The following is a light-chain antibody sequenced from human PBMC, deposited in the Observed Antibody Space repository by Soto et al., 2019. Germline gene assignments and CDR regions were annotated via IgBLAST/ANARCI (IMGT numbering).Light chain of an antibody. CDR3: QQYNNWPPWT. Sequence: EIVMTQSPATLSVSPGERATLSCRASQSVSSNLAWYQQKPGQAPRLLIYGASTRATGIPARFSGSGSGTEFTLTISSLHSEDFAVYYCQQYNNWPPWTFGQGTK. J-gene: IGKJ1*01. V-gene: IGKV3-15*01. CDR1: QSVSSN. CDR2: GAS.